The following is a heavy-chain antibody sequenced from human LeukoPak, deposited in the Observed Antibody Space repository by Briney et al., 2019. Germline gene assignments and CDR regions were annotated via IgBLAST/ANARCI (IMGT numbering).Heavy chain of an antibody. V-gene: IGHV4-59*01. D-gene: IGHD4-17*01. CDR2: IYYSGST. CDR1: GGSISSYY. CDR3: ARATVKYAFDI. J-gene: IGHJ3*02. Sequence: PSETLSLTRTVSGGSISSYYWSWIRQPPGKGLEWIGYIYYSGSTNYNPSLKSRVTISVDTSKNQFSLKLSSVTAADTAVYYCARATVKYAFDIWGQGTMVTVSS.